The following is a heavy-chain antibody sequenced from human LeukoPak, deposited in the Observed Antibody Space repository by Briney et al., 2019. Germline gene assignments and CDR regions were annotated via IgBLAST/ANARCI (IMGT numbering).Heavy chain of an antibody. CDR2: IYYSGST. D-gene: IGHD6-13*01. Sequence: SETLSLTCTVSGGSVSSGSYYWSWIRQHPGKGLEWIGYIYYSGSTNYNPSLKSRVTISVDTSKNQFSLKLSSVTAADTAVYYCARDGYTSSWFHDAFDIWGQGTMVTVSS. J-gene: IGHJ3*02. CDR1: GGSVSSGSYY. CDR3: ARDGYTSSWFHDAFDI. V-gene: IGHV4-61*01.